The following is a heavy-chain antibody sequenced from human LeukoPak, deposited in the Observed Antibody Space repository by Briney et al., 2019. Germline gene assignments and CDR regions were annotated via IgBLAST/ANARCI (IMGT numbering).Heavy chain of an antibody. Sequence: GGSLRLSCAASGFTFSSYGMHWVRQAPGKGLEWVANIKQDGSEKYYVDSVKGRFTISRDNSKNTLYLQMNSLRAEDTAVYYCAKDSEAYGSFDYWGQGTLVTVSS. D-gene: IGHD2-8*01. CDR3: AKDSEAYGSFDY. V-gene: IGHV3-7*01. J-gene: IGHJ4*02. CDR1: GFTFSSYG. CDR2: IKQDGSEK.